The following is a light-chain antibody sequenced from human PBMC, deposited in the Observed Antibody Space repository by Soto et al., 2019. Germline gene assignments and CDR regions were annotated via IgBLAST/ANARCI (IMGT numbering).Light chain of an antibody. J-gene: IGLJ2*01. CDR3: SSHTGTTTIVI. CDR1: SSDVGAHNY. Sequence: QSALTQPASVSGSPGQSIAISCTGTSSDVGAHNYVSWHQQHPGQAPKLMIYDVSNRPSGVSTRFSGFKSGNTASLTISGLQAEDEADYYCSSHTGTTTIVIFGGGTKLTVL. V-gene: IGLV2-14*03. CDR2: DVS.